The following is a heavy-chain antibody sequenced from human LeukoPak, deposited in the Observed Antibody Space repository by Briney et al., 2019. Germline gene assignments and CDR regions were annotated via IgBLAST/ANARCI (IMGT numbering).Heavy chain of an antibody. CDR1: GYTFTSYD. CDR3: ARGRAYSRGWYGVY. Sequence: ASVKVSCKSSGYTFTSYDINWVRQATGQGLEWMGWMNPNSGNTGYAQKFQGRVTMTRNTSISTAYMELSSLRSEDTAVYYCARGRAYSRGWYGVYWGQGTLVTVSS. D-gene: IGHD6-19*01. V-gene: IGHV1-8*01. J-gene: IGHJ4*02. CDR2: MNPNSGNT.